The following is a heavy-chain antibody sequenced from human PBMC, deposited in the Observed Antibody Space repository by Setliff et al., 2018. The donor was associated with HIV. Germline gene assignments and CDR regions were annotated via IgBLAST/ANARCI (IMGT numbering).Heavy chain of an antibody. CDR3: ARDLDIVVVVAATEYGMDV. CDR2: INPNSGGT. D-gene: IGHD2-15*01. Sequence: GASVKVSCKASGYTFTGYYMHWVRQAPGQGLEWMGWINPNSGGTNYAQKFQGRATMTRDTSISTAYMELSRLRSDDTAVYYCARDLDIVVVVAATEYGMDVWGQGTTVTVSS. J-gene: IGHJ6*02. V-gene: IGHV1-2*02. CDR1: GYTFTGYY.